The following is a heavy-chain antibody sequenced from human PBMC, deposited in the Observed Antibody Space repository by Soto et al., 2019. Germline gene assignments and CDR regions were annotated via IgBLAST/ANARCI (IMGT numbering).Heavy chain of an antibody. V-gene: IGHV4-61*01. D-gene: IGHD6-19*01. CDR1: GAALRSGCYF. Sequence: LSLTCTVSGAALRSGCYFYTWVRQPPGKGLEWLGYIYYSGGTNYNPSLKSRVTISLDKSKSQFSLRLISVTAADTAVYYCTREQSDDNYFDPWGQGTLVTVSS. J-gene: IGHJ5*02. CDR2: IYYSGGT. CDR3: TREQSDDNYFDP.